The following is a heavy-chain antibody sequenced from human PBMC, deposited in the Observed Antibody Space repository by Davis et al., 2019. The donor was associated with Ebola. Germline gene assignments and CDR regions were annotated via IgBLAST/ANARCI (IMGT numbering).Heavy chain of an antibody. V-gene: IGHV3-74*01. CDR2: VNSDGR. Sequence: PGGSLRLSCAASGFTFRSYWMHWVRQAPGKGLVWVAHVNSDGRTYADSLKGRFTISRDNAKNSLYLQMNSLRAEDTAVYYCARGLAYCGGDCYPDAFDIWGQGTMVTVSS. J-gene: IGHJ3*02. CDR3: ARGLAYCGGDCYPDAFDI. CDR1: GFTFRSYW. D-gene: IGHD2-21*02.